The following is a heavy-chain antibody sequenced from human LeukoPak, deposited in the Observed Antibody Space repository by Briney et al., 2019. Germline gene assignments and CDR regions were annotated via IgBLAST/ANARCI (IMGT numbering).Heavy chain of an antibody. CDR2: ISSSSSYI. D-gene: IGHD1-26*01. J-gene: IGHJ5*02. CDR3: ARGGGPGELLRFDP. CDR1: GFTVSSNY. Sequence: GGSLRLSCAASGFTVSSNYMSWVRQAPGKGLEWVSSISSSSSYIYYADSVKGRFTISRDNAKNSLYLQMNSLRAEDTAVYYCARGGGPGELLRFDPWGQGTLVTVSS. V-gene: IGHV3-21*01.